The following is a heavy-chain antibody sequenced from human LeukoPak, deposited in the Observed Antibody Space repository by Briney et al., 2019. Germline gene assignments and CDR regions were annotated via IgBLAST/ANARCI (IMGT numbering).Heavy chain of an antibody. J-gene: IGHJ3*02. V-gene: IGHV4-59*01. CDR2: IYYSGST. CDR3: ASRRGGYSYLGAFDI. D-gene: IGHD5-18*01. CDR1: GGSISSYY. Sequence: SETLSLTCTVSGGSISSYYWSWIRQPPGKGVEWIGYIYYSGSTNYNPSLKSRVTISVDTSKNQFSLKLSSVTAADTAVYYCASRRGGYSYLGAFDIWGQGTMVTVSS.